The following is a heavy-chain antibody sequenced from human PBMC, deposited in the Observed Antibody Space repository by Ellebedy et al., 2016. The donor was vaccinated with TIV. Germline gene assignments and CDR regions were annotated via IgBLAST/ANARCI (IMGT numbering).Heavy chain of an antibody. CDR1: GYTFTGYY. CDR3: ARGHGDYVNWFDP. D-gene: IGHD4-17*01. J-gene: IGHJ5*02. V-gene: IGHV1-8*02. Sequence: ASVKVSCKASGYTFTGYYMHWVRQAPGQGLEWMGWMNPNSGNTGYAQKFQGRVTMTRNTSISTAYMELSSLRSEDTAVYYCARGHGDYVNWFDPWGQGTLVTVSS. CDR2: MNPNSGNT.